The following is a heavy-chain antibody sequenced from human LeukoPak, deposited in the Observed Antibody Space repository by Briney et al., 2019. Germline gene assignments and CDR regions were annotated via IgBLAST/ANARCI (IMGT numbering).Heavy chain of an antibody. D-gene: IGHD6-13*01. J-gene: IGHJ4*02. Sequence: GGSLRLSCAASGFIFSAYSMNWVRQGPGKGLEWVANINEDGSAKYYVDSVKGRFTISRDNAKNTLYLQMSTLRADDTAVYYCARFRLAGEGEYYFDSWGQGTLVTVSS. V-gene: IGHV3-7*01. CDR1: GFIFSAYS. CDR3: ARFRLAGEGEYYFDS. CDR2: INEDGSAK.